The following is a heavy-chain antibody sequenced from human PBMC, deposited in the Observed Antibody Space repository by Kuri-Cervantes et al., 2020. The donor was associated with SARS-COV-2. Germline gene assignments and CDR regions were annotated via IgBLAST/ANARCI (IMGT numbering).Heavy chain of an antibody. D-gene: IGHD2-2*01. V-gene: IGHV7-4-1*02. Sequence: ASVKVSCKASGYTFTSYAINWVRQAPGQGLEWMGWINTNTGNPTYGQGFTGRFVFSLDTSVSTAYLQISSLKAEDTAVYYCAREAVVVPAAIGGFDHWGQGTLVTVSS. CDR3: AREAVVVPAAIGGFDH. CDR1: GYTFTSYA. CDR2: INTNTGNP. J-gene: IGHJ5*02.